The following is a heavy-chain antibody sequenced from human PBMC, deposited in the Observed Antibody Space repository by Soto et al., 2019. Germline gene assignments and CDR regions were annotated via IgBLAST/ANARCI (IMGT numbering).Heavy chain of an antibody. CDR2: ISGSGGST. D-gene: IGHD3-22*01. J-gene: IGHJ4*02. V-gene: IGHV3-23*01. CDR3: AKDLITMIVVVIDNAQFDY. CDR1: GFTFSSYA. Sequence: GGSLRLSCAASGFTFSSYAMSWVRQAPGKGLEWVSAISGSGGSTYYADSVKGRFTISRDNSKNTLYLQMNSLRAEDTAVYYCAKDLITMIVVVIDNAQFDYWGQGTLVTVSS.